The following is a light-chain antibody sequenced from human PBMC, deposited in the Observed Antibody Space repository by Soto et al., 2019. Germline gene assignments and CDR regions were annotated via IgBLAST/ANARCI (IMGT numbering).Light chain of an antibody. Sequence: AIQMTQSPSSLSASVGDRVTITCRASQGIRNDLGWYQQKPGKAPKLLIYAASSLQSGVPSRFSGSGSGTDFTLTISSLQPEDFATYYCQLPGTFGQGAKVDIK. V-gene: IGKV1-6*01. CDR1: QGIRND. J-gene: IGKJ1*01. CDR3: QLPGT. CDR2: AAS.